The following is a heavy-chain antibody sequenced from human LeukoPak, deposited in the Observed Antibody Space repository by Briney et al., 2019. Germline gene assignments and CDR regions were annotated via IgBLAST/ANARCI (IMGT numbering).Heavy chain of an antibody. CDR3: ARVNIVVVPAAPPGDGDYYGMDV. Sequence: ASVKVSCKASGYTFTGYYMHWVRQAPGQGLEWMGWINPNSGNTNYAQKLQGRVTMTTDTSTSTAYMELRSLRSDDTAVYYRARVNIVVVPAAPPGDGDYYGMDVWGQGTTVTVSS. J-gene: IGHJ6*02. V-gene: IGHV1-18*04. D-gene: IGHD2-2*01. CDR2: INPNSGNT. CDR1: GYTFTGYY.